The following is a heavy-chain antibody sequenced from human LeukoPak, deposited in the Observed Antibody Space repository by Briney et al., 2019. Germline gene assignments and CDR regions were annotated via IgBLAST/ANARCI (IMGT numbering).Heavy chain of an antibody. CDR1: GFTFSSYG. CDR2: IQYDGSNK. CDR3: TRHRCSGGSCYSDY. J-gene: IGHJ4*02. V-gene: IGHV3-30*02. Sequence: PGGSLRLSCAASGFTFSSYGMHWVRQAPGKGLEWVAFIQYDGSNKYYADSVKGRFTISRDNSKNTLYLQMNSLRAEDTAVYYCTRHRCSGGSCYSDYWGQGTLVTVSS. D-gene: IGHD2-15*01.